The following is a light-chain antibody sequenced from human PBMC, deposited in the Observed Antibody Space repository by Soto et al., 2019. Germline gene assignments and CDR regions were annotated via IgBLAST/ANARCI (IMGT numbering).Light chain of an antibody. CDR2: GVS. CDR1: SSDVGGYNY. CDR3: SSYTSSNTLV. V-gene: IGLV2-14*03. Sequence: QSVLTQAASVSGSPGQSITISCTGSSSDVGGYNYVSWYQQHPGKAPKLLIYGVSNRPSRLSNRFSGSKSGNTASLTISGLQAEDEAAYYCSSYTSSNTLVFGGGTKVTVL. J-gene: IGLJ2*01.